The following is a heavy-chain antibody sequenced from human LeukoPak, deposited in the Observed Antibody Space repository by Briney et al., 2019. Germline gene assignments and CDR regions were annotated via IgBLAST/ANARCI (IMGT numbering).Heavy chain of an antibody. CDR3: ARLAGYYDSSGYPSHYYYYYGMDV. J-gene: IGHJ6*02. CDR1: GGSISSYY. V-gene: IGHV4-59*08. D-gene: IGHD3-22*01. CDR2: IHYSGST. Sequence: SETLSLTCTVSGGSISSYYWSWIRQPPGKGLEWIGYIHYSGSTNYNPSLKSRVTISVDTSKNQFSLKLSSVTAADTAVYYCARLAGYYDSSGYPSHYYYYYGMDVWGQGTTVTVSS.